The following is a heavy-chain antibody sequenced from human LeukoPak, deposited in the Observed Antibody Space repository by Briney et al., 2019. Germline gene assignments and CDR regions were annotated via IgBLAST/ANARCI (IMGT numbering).Heavy chain of an antibody. CDR2: ISYDGSNK. V-gene: IGHV3-30-3*01. CDR1: GFTFSSYA. Sequence: GRSLRLSCAASGFTFSSYAMHWVRQAPGKGLEWVAVISYDGSNKYYADSVKGRFTISRDNAKNSLYLQMNSLRAEDTAVYYCAREGYSSSSTYFDYWGHGTLVTVSS. CDR3: AREGYSSSSTYFDY. D-gene: IGHD6-6*01. J-gene: IGHJ4*01.